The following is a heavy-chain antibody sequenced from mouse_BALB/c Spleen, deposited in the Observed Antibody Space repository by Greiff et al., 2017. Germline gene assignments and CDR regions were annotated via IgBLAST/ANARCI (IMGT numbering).Heavy chain of an antibody. CDR2: INPSTGYT. Sequence: QVQLQQSGAELAKPGASVKMSCKASGYTFTSYWMHWVKQRPGQGLEWIGYINPSTGYTEYNQKFKDKATLTADKSSSTAYMQLSSLTSEDSAVYYCARSPFITTGYFDVWGAGTTVTVSS. CDR3: ARSPFITTGYFDV. CDR1: GYTFTSYW. V-gene: IGHV1-7*01. J-gene: IGHJ1*01. D-gene: IGHD1-2*01.